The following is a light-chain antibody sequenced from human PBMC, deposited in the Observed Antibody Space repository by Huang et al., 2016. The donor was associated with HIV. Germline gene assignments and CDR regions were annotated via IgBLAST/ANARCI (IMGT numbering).Light chain of an antibody. CDR3: QQYDNYPFT. J-gene: IGKJ5*01. Sequence: DTQMTQSPSSLSASVGDSVTITCRASQDINNFLALFQQKPGKSPKCLIYGVSSLQNGVPSKFSGRRSGTDFTRTISSLQPEDFATYYCQQYDNYPFTFGQGTRLDIK. CDR1: QDINNF. CDR2: GVS. V-gene: IGKV1-16*02.